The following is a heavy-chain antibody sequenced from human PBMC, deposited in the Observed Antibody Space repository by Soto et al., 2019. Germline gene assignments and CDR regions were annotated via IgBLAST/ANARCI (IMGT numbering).Heavy chain of an antibody. CDR2: MNPNSGNT. CDR1: GYTFTSYD. J-gene: IGHJ3*02. D-gene: IGHD2-15*01. CDR3: ARISLLGYCSGGSCYDHDAFDI. V-gene: IGHV1-8*01. Sequence: ASVKVSCKASGYTFTSYDINWVRRATGQGLEWMGWMNPNSGNTGYAQKFQGRVTMTRNTSISTAYMELSSLRSEDTAVYYCARISLLGYCSGGSCYDHDAFDIWGQGTMVTVSS.